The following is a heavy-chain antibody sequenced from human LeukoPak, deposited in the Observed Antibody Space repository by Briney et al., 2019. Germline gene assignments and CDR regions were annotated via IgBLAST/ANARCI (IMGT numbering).Heavy chain of an antibody. D-gene: IGHD2-15*01. J-gene: IGHJ6*03. Sequence: ASVKVSCKASGYTFTSYDINWVRQATGQGLEWMGWMNPNSGNTGYAQKFQGRVTITRNTSISTAYMELSSLRSEDTAVYYCARGIVVVVAATLYYYYYMDVWGKGTTVTVSS. V-gene: IGHV1-8*03. CDR1: GYTFTSYD. CDR2: MNPNSGNT. CDR3: ARGIVVVVAATLYYYYYMDV.